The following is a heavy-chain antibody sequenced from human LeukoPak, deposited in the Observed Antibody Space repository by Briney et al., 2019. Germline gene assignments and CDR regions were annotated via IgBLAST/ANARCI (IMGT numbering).Heavy chain of an antibody. V-gene: IGHV4-59*01. CDR3: AREAPYYYDSSGYFDY. Sequence: SETLSLTCTVSGGSISTYYWNWIRQPPGKGLEWIGYIYYSGSTNYNPSLKSRVTISVDTSKNQFSLKLSSVTAADTAVYYCAREAPYYYDSSGYFDYWGQGTLVTVSS. CDR1: GGSISTYY. CDR2: IYYSGST. J-gene: IGHJ4*02. D-gene: IGHD3-22*01.